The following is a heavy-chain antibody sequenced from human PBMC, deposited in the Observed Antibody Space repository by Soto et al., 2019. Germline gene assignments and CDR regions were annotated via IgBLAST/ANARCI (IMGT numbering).Heavy chain of an antibody. CDR3: AREYCTSDSCYLPDV. CDR2: VNTHSDHT. V-gene: IGHV1-18*01. J-gene: IGHJ6*04. Sequence: ASVKVSCKASGYTFTDYGISWVRQAPGQGLEWMGWVNTHSDHTDSAQRLPGRVTMATDTSTSTVYMELRNLRSDDTAVYYCAREYCTSDSCYLPDVWGKGTKVTVSS. D-gene: IGHD2-2*01. CDR1: GYTFTDYG.